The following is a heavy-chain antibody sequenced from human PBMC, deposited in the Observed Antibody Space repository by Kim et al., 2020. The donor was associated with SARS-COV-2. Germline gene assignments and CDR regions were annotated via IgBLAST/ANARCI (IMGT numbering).Heavy chain of an antibody. Sequence: YNPSLKSRVFMSRDTSRSQFSLRLRSVTAADTAMYYCARDRDYYYYGMDVWGQGTTVTVSS. V-gene: IGHV4-4*07. J-gene: IGHJ6*02. CDR3: ARDRDYYYYGMDV.